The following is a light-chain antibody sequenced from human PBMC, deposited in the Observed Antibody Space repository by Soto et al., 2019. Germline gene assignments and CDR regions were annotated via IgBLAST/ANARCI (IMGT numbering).Light chain of an antibody. V-gene: IGLV1-44*01. CDR2: GDN. CDR3: AAWDDSHNVLDV. Sequence: QSVLTQPPSVSGTPGQRVTVSCSGSRSNIGSNTVHWYQQLPGAAPKLLIYGDNQRPSGVPDRFAASKSGTSASLAISGLQSEDEGDYYCAAWDDSHNVLDVFGTGTKLTVL. CDR1: RSNIGSNT. J-gene: IGLJ1*01.